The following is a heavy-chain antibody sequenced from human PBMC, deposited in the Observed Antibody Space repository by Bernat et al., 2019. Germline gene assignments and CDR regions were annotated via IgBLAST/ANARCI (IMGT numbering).Heavy chain of an antibody. CDR3: ARGTSTSAPYMDV. V-gene: IGHV3-11*05. Sequence: QVQLVESGGGLVKPGGSLRLSCAASGFTFSDYYMSWIRQAPGKGLDWVSYISSSSYTNYADSVKGRFTISRDNAKNSLYLQMNSLRAEDTVVYYCARGTSTSAPYMDVWGKGTTDTVSS. CDR2: ISSSSYT. J-gene: IGHJ6*03. CDR1: GFTFSDYY.